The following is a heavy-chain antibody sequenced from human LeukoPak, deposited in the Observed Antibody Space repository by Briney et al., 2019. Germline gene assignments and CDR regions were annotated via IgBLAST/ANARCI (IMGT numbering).Heavy chain of an antibody. CDR1: GGSISSYY. Sequence: SETLSLTCTVSGGSISSYYWSWIRQPPGKGLEWVGYIYYSGSTNYNPSLKSRATISVDTSKNQFSLKLSSVTAADTAVYYCARNLGGSSWVFDYWGQGTLVTVSS. D-gene: IGHD6-13*01. CDR2: IYYSGST. J-gene: IGHJ4*02. V-gene: IGHV4-59*01. CDR3: ARNLGGSSWVFDY.